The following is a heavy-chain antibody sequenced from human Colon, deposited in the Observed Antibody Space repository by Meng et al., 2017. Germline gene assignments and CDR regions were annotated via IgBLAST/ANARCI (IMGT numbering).Heavy chain of an antibody. CDR1: GFTFSSYG. CDR2: IWYDGSNK. Sequence: GGSLRLSCAASGFTFSSYGMHWVRQAPGKGLEWVSVIWYDGSNKYYADSVKGRFTISRDNSKNTLYPQMNSLRAEDTAVYYCARAQYYYDSSGYWTPYYFDYWGQGTLVTVSS. CDR3: ARAQYYYDSSGYWTPYYFDY. D-gene: IGHD3-22*01. J-gene: IGHJ4*02. V-gene: IGHV3-33*01.